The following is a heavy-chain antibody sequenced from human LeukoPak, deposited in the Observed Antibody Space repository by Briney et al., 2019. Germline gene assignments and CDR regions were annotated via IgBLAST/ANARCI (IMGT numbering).Heavy chain of an antibody. D-gene: IGHD3-22*01. CDR3: ARLYYYDSSGYYVRPFDY. V-gene: IGHV4-39*07. CDR1: GGSVSSGSYY. J-gene: IGHJ4*02. CDR2: INHSGST. Sequence: SETLSLTCTVSGGSVSSGSYYWSWIRQPPGKGLEWIGEINHSGSTNYNPSLKSRVTISVDTSKNQFSLKLSSVTAADTAVYYCARLYYYDSSGYYVRPFDYWGQGTLVTVSS.